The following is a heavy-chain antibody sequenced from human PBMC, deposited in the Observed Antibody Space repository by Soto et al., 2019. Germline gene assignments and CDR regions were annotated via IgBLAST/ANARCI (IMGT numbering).Heavy chain of an antibody. J-gene: IGHJ5*02. Sequence: EVQLLESGGGLVQPGGSLRLSCAASGFTFSSYAMSWVRQAPGKGLEWVSAISGSGGSTYYADSVKGRFTISRDNSKNTLYLQMNSLRAEDTAVYYCAKGGDYATLGASNWFEPWGQGTLVTVSS. CDR2: ISGSGGST. D-gene: IGHD2-15*01. CDR3: AKGGDYATLGASNWFEP. CDR1: GFTFSSYA. V-gene: IGHV3-23*01.